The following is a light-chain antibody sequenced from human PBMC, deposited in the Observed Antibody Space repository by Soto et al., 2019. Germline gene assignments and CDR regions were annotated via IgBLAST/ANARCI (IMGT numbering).Light chain of an antibody. J-gene: IGKJ2*01. V-gene: IGKV3-20*01. CDR1: QSVVSSF. CDR2: GAS. Sequence: EIVLTQSPATLSLSPGERATLSCRASQSVVSSFLAWYQHKPGQAPRLLIYGASGRATGIPDRFSGSGSGTDFTLTISRLEPEDFAVYYCQYYGGLYTFGQGTKLEIK. CDR3: QYYGGLYT.